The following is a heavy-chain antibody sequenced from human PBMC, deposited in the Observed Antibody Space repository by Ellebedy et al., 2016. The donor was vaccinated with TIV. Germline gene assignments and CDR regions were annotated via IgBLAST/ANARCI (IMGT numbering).Heavy chain of an antibody. CDR2: VFHSGST. V-gene: IGHV4-4*02. Sequence: SETLSLXXAVSGVSVSINKWWRWVRQPPGKGLEWVGEVFHSGSTNYNPSLKSRVTISLDKSRNQLSLTVYSVSAADTAVYYCARNGDYSLDSWGQGTLVTVSP. CDR3: ARNGDYSLDS. D-gene: IGHD2-15*01. CDR1: GVSVSINKW. J-gene: IGHJ4*02.